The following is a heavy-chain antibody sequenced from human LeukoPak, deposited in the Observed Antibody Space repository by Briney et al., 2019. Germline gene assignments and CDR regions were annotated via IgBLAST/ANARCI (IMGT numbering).Heavy chain of an antibody. Sequence: GGSLRLSCAASGFTVSSNYMSWVRQAPGKGLEWASVIYSGGSTYYADSVKGRFTISRDNSKNTLYLQMNSLRAEDTAVYYCARSLLAGKWEPDGFDYWGQGTLVTVSS. V-gene: IGHV3-53*01. CDR3: ARSLLAGKWEPDGFDY. D-gene: IGHD1-26*01. J-gene: IGHJ4*02. CDR1: GFTVSSNY. CDR2: IYSGGST.